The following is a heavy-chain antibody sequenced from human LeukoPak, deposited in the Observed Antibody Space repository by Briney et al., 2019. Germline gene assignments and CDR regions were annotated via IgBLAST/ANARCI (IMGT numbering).Heavy chain of an antibody. Sequence: GASVKVSCKASGYNFTNYYVHWVRQAPGHGLEWMGIMNPSGDTTTYAEKFQGRITMTRDTSTSTVYMELSSLRSEDTAVYYCARGGALRYFEWFSAYWGQGTLVTVSS. CDR1: GYNFTNYY. V-gene: IGHV1-46*01. D-gene: IGHD3-9*01. J-gene: IGHJ4*02. CDR2: MNPSGDTT. CDR3: ARGGALRYFEWFSAY.